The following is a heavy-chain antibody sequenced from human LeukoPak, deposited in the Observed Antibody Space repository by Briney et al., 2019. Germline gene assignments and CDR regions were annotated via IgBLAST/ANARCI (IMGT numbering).Heavy chain of an antibody. V-gene: IGHV3-30*04. CDR1: GFTFSSYA. Sequence: GRSLRLSCAASGFTFSSYAMHRVRQAPGKGLEWVAVISYDGSNKYYADSVKGRFTISRDNSKNTLYLQMNSLRAEDTAVYYCARGYSGYDGFDYWGQGTLATVSS. D-gene: IGHD5-12*01. CDR3: ARGYSGYDGFDY. J-gene: IGHJ4*02. CDR2: ISYDGSNK.